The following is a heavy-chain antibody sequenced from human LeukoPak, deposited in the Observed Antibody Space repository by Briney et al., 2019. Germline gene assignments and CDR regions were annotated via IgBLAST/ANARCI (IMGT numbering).Heavy chain of an antibody. Sequence: GRSLRLSCAASGFTFSSYGMHWVRQAPGKGLEWVAVISYDGSNKYYADSVKGRFTISRDNSKNTLYLQMNSLRAEDTAVYYCARDTPGDYWGQGTLVTVSS. V-gene: IGHV3-30*03. CDR3: ARDTPGDY. CDR1: GFTFSSYG. CDR2: ISYDGSNK. J-gene: IGHJ4*02.